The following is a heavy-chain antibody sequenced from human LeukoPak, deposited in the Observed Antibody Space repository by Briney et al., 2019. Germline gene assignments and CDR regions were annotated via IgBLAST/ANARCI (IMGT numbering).Heavy chain of an antibody. CDR3: ARDFDYDFWSGYYGEPKNWFDP. CDR2: SSAYNGNT. CDR1: GYTFTSYG. V-gene: IGHV1-18*01. Sequence: ASVKVSCKASGYTFTSYGIIWVPQAPGQGLEWMGWSSAYNGNTNYAQKLQCRVTMTTDTSTNTSYMKLRSPRDDYTAVYYCARDFDYDFWSGYYGEPKNWFDPWGQGTLVTVSS. J-gene: IGHJ5*02. D-gene: IGHD3-3*01.